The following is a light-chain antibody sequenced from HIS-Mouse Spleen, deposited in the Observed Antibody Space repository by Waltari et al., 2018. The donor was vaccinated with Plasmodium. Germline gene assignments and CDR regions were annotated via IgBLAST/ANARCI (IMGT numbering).Light chain of an antibody. J-gene: IGLJ1*01. CDR2: DVS. V-gene: IGLV2-14*03. CDR1: SSDVGGYNY. Sequence: QSALTQPASVSGSPGQSITISCTGTSSDVGGYNYVSWSQQHPGKPPKLMIYDVSNRPSGVSNRFSGSKSGNTASLTISGLQAEDEADYYCSSYTSSSTLVFGTGTKVTVL. CDR3: SSYTSSSTLV.